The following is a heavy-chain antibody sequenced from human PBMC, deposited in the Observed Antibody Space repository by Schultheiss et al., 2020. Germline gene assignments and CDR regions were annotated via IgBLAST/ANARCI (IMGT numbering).Heavy chain of an antibody. CDR2: IYYSGST. D-gene: IGHD6-13*01. CDR1: GGSISSGGYY. CDR3: ARGRNSSSWTGADY. Sequence: SETLSLTCTVSGGSISSGGYYWSWIRQHPGKGLEWIGYIYYSGSTYYNPSLKSRVTISVDTSKNQFSLKLSSVTAADTAVYYCARGRNSSSWTGADYWGQGTLFTVSS. V-gene: IGHV4-31*03. J-gene: IGHJ4*02.